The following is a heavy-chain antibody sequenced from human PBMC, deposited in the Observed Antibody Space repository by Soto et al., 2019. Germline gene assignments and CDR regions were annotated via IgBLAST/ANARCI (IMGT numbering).Heavy chain of an antibody. J-gene: IGHJ4*01. D-gene: IGHD5-18*01. Sequence: SLRLSCAASGFTFSSYAMSWVRQAPGQGLGWVSAISGSGGSTYYADSVKGRFTISRDNSKNSLYPQMNSLRAEDTAVYYCARTARGYSEYYFDYWGHGILVSVSS. CDR1: GFTFSSYA. CDR2: ISGSGGST. CDR3: ARTARGYSEYYFDY. V-gene: IGHV3-23*01.